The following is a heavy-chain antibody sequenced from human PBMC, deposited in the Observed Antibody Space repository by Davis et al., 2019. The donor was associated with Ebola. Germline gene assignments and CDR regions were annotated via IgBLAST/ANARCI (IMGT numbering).Heavy chain of an antibody. CDR1: SYTFTSDC. CDR2: ISAYNGNT. D-gene: IGHD2-2*02. J-gene: IGHJ5*02. CDR3: GRDRPAAIRSVNRFDP. V-gene: IGHV1-18*01. Sequence: ASVNASCKASSYTFTSDCISWVRQAPGQGLELMGWISAYNGNTNYAQKLQGRVTMTTDTSRSTAYMELRSLRSDDTAVYYCGRDRPAAIRSVNRFDPWSQGTLVTVSS.